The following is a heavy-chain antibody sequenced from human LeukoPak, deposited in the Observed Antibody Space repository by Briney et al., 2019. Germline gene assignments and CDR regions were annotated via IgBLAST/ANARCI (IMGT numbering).Heavy chain of an antibody. V-gene: IGHV1-2*02. J-gene: IGHJ4*02. CDR3: ARDLYGGTSATFDY. CDR2: INPNSGGT. D-gene: IGHD4-23*01. Sequence: ASVKVSCKASGYTFTGYYMHWVRQAPGQGLEWMGWINPNSGGTNYAQKFQGRVTMTSDTSISTAYMELSRLRSDNTAVYYCARDLYGGTSATFDYWGQGTLVTVSS. CDR1: GYTFTGYY.